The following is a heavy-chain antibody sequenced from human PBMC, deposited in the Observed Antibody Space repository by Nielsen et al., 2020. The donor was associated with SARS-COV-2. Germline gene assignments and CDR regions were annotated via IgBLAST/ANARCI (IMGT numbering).Heavy chain of an antibody. CDR1: GFTFSSYW. V-gene: IGHV3-7*03. CDR3: ATLGDSSSWYLGYYGMDV. CDR2: IKQDGSEK. D-gene: IGHD6-13*01. Sequence: GGSLRLSCAASGFTFSSYWMSWVRQAPGKGLEWVANIKQDGSEKYYVDSVKGRFTISRDNAKNSLYLQMNSLRAEDTALYYCATLGDSSSWYLGYYGMDVWGQGTTVTVSS. J-gene: IGHJ6*02.